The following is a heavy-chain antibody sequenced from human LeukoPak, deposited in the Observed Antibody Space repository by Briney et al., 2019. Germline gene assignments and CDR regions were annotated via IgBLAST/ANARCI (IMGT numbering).Heavy chain of an antibody. V-gene: IGHV3-21*01. Sequence: PGGSLRLSCAASGFTFSSYSMNWVRQAPGKGLEWVSSISSSSSYIYYADSVKGRFTISRDNAKNSLYLQMSSLRAEDTAVYYCASLYQLLSHDAFDIWGQGTMVTVSS. CDR3: ASLYQLLSHDAFDI. J-gene: IGHJ3*02. D-gene: IGHD2-2*01. CDR2: ISSSSSYI. CDR1: GFTFSSYS.